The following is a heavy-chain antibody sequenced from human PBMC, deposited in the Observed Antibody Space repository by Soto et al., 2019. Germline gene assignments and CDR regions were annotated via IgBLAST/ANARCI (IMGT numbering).Heavy chain of an antibody. CDR1: GFTLRNYA. CDR2: ISANDVGT. Sequence: GGSLRLSCEASGFTLRNYAMTWVRQAPGKGLEWVSLISANDVGTYYAESVKTRFTTSTDQSRNTVYLQMDSLRADDTAIYYCAKAKNDYNWDNRPPFDYWGQGTLVTVSS. J-gene: IGHJ4*02. V-gene: IGHV3-23*01. CDR3: AKAKNDYNWDNRPPFDY. D-gene: IGHD1-20*01.